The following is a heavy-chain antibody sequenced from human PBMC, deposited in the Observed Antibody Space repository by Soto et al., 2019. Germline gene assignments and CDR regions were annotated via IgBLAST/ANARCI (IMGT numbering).Heavy chain of an antibody. Sequence: GVSLRLSCAASGFTFSSYGMHWVRQAPGKGLEWVAVISYDGSNKYYADSVKGRFTISRDNSKNTLYLQMNSLRAEDTAVYYCAKDPYGGQLTDYYYYGMDVWGQGTTVTVSS. CDR3: AKDPYGGQLTDYYYYGMDV. V-gene: IGHV3-30*18. CDR1: GFTFSSYG. CDR2: ISYDGSNK. J-gene: IGHJ6*02. D-gene: IGHD4-17*01.